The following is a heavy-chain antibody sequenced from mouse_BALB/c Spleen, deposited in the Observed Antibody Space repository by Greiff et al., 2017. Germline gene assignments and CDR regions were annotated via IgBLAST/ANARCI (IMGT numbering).Heavy chain of an antibody. CDR2: INPYYGST. J-gene: IGHJ4*01. D-gene: IGHD1-1*01. V-gene: IGHV1-39*01. CDR1: GYSFTDYI. CDR3: ARISSYEDAMDY. Sequence: EVQLQQTGPELVKPGASVKISCKASGYSFTDYIMLWVKQSHGKSLEWIGNINPYYGSTSYNLKFKGKATLTVDKSSSTAYMQLNSLTSEDSAVYYCARISSYEDAMDYWGQGTSVTVSS.